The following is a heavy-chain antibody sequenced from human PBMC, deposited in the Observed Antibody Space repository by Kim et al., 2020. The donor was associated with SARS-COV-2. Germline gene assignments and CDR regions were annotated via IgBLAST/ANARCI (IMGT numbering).Heavy chain of an antibody. CDR3: AGVVYYGAFDI. CDR2: INPSGGST. V-gene: IGHV1-46*01. CDR1: GYTFTSYY. D-gene: IGHD2-8*02. Sequence: ATVKVSCKASGYTFTSYYMHWVRQAPGQGLEWMGIINPSGGSTSYAQKFQGRVTMTRDTSTSTVYMELSSLRSEDTAVYYCAGVVYYGAFDIWGQGTMVTVSS. J-gene: IGHJ3*02.